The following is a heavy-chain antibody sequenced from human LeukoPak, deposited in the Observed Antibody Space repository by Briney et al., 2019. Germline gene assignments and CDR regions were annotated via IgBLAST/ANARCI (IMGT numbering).Heavy chain of an antibody. CDR1: GVSISSYY. CDR2: IYYTGNT. J-gene: IGHJ4*02. V-gene: IGHV4-59*08. CDR3: ARVGSGNFDY. Sequence: SETLSLTCTVSGVSISSYYWSWIRQPPGKGLEWIGYIYYTGNTNYHPSLKSRVTISIDTTKNQFSLKLNSVTAADTAVYYCARVGSGNFDYWGQGTLVTVSS. D-gene: IGHD1-26*01.